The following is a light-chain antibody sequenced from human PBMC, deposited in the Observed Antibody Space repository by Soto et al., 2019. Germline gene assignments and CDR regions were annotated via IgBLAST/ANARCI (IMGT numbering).Light chain of an antibody. V-gene: IGKV3-20*01. CDR1: QSVSTNY. CDR2: GAS. CDR3: QQYGSSPLT. Sequence: EIVLTQSPGTLSLSPGERATLSCRASQSVSTNYLAWYQQKPGQAPRLLIYGASSRATGIPDRFSGSGSGTDFTLTINILEPEDFAVYYCQQYGSSPLTFGGGTKVEIK. J-gene: IGKJ4*01.